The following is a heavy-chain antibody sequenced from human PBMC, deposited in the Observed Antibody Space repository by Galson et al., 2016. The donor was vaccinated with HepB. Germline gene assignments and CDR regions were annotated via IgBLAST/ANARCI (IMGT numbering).Heavy chain of an antibody. Sequence: SVKVSCKASGGTFSNYGISWVRQAPGQGLEWVGGIPIFGTANYAQKFRGRVTITADESANTANMELSRLSSDDTAVYYCARGPGIVAAVMYVMDVWGQGTLVTVSS. CDR2: IPIFGTA. V-gene: IGHV1-69*13. CDR1: GGTFSNYG. D-gene: IGHD6-13*01. CDR3: ARGPGIVAAVMYVMDV. J-gene: IGHJ6*02.